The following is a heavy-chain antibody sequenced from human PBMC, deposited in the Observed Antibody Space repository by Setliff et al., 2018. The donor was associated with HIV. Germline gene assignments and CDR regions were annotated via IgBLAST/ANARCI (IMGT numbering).Heavy chain of an antibody. D-gene: IGHD1-7*01. CDR3: ARDQGLELRGDYYYYGMDV. J-gene: IGHJ6*02. V-gene: IGHV4-59*11. Sequence: SETLSLTCTVSGGSIRSHYWSWIRQPPGKGLEWIGSFYHTGSTHYNPSLKSRTTMSLDTSRNQVSLKLSSVSAADTAVYYCARDQGLELRGDYYYYGMDVWGQGTTVTVTS. CDR2: FYHTGST. CDR1: GGSIRSHY.